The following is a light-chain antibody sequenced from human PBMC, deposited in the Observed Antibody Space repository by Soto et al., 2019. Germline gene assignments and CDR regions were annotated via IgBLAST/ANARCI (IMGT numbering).Light chain of an antibody. CDR2: KAS. J-gene: IGKJ1*01. CDR1: QSISSW. Sequence: DIQMTQSPSTLSASVGDRVTITCRASQSISSWLAWYQQKPGKAPKLLIYKASSLESGVPSRFSGGGSGTEFTLTISSLQHDDFATYYCQQYKSYSWTFGQGTKVEIK. CDR3: QQYKSYSWT. V-gene: IGKV1-5*03.